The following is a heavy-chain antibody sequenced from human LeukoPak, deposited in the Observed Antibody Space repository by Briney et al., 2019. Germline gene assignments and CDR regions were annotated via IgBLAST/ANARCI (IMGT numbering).Heavy chain of an antibody. CDR1: GYTFTSYG. Sequence: ASVKVSCKASGYTFTSYGISWVRQAPGQGLEWMGWISAYNGNTSYAQKLQGRVTMTTDTSTSTAYMELRSLRSDDTAVYYCARGGPPPGIAAAGDTFDYWGQGTLVTVSS. CDR2: ISAYNGNT. CDR3: ARGGPPPGIAAAGDTFDY. D-gene: IGHD6-13*01. J-gene: IGHJ4*02. V-gene: IGHV1-18*01.